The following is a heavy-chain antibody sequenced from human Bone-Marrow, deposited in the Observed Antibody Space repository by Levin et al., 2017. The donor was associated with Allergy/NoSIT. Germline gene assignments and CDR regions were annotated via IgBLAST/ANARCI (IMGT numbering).Heavy chain of an antibody. J-gene: IGHJ6*02. D-gene: IGHD1-1*01. CDR2: INPNSGGT. Sequence: GESLKISCKASGYTFTGYYMHWVRQAPGQGLEWMGRINPNSGGTNYAQKFQGRVTMTRDTSISTAYMELSRLRSDDTAVYYCARYNWNDVLPLYYYYGMDVWGQGTTVTVSS. CDR1: GYTFTGYY. CDR3: ARYNWNDVLPLYYYYGMDV. V-gene: IGHV1-2*06.